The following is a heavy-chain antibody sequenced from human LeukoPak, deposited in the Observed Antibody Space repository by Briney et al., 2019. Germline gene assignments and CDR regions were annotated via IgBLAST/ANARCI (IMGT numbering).Heavy chain of an antibody. V-gene: IGHV3-9*01. Sequence: PGTSLRLSCAASGFTFDGYAMHWVRQAPGKGLEWVSGIVWNSGSLAYADSVKGRFTISRDNAKKSLYLQMNSLRHEDTALYYCVKGGSWYGNYFDYWGQGTLVTVSS. D-gene: IGHD6-13*01. CDR2: IVWNSGSL. CDR1: GFTFDGYA. CDR3: VKGGSWYGNYFDY. J-gene: IGHJ4*02.